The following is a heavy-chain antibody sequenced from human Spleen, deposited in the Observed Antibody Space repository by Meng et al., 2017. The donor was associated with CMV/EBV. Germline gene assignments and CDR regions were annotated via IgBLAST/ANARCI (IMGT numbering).Heavy chain of an antibody. J-gene: IGHJ6*02. V-gene: IGHV3-48*03. Sequence: GESLKISCAASGFTFSGYEMNWVRQAPGKGLEWVSYISSSGSTKYYADSVKGRFTISRDNAKNSLYLQMNSLRAEDTAVYYCARGGPYYYYGMDVWGQGTTVTVSS. CDR1: GFTFSGYE. CDR2: ISSSGSTK. CDR3: ARGGPYYYYGMDV.